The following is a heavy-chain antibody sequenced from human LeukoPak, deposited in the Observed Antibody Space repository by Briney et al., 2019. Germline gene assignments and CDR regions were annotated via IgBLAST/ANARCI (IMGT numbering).Heavy chain of an antibody. D-gene: IGHD2-2*01. CDR1: GYTFTGYY. Sequence: ASVKVSCKASGYTFTGYYMHWVRQAPGQGLEWMGWINPNSGGTNYAQKFQGRVTMTRDTSISTAYMELSRLRSDDTAVYYCARDAGYCSSTSCYYYFDYWGQGTPVTVSS. J-gene: IGHJ4*02. V-gene: IGHV1-2*02. CDR3: ARDAGYCSSTSCYYYFDY. CDR2: INPNSGGT.